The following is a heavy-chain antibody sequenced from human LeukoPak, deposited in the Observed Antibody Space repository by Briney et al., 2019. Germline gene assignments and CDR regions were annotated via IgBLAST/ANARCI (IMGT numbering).Heavy chain of an antibody. CDR2: ISWDSVNI. Sequence: GRSLRLSCAASGLTIDDYAMHWVRQAAGKGLAWVSGISWDSVNIGYADSVKGRFTISRDNAKNSLYLQMNSLRAEDTALYYCAKAGRWWLSMDVWGQGTTVTVSS. V-gene: IGHV3-9*01. CDR3: AKAGRWWLSMDV. D-gene: IGHD2-15*01. CDR1: GLTIDDYA. J-gene: IGHJ6*02.